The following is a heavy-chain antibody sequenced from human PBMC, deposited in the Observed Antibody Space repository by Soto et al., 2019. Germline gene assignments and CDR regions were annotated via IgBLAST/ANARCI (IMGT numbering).Heavy chain of an antibody. J-gene: IGHJ3*02. CDR1: GFTFSSYW. CDR3: ARASWLVGASDAFDI. Sequence: EVQLVESGGGLVQPGGSLRLSCAASGFTFSSYWMSWVRQAPGKGLEWVANIKQDGSEKYYVDSVKGRFTISRDNAKNSLYLQMHSLRAEDTAVYYCARASWLVGASDAFDIWGQGTMVTGSS. CDR2: IKQDGSEK. D-gene: IGHD1-26*01. V-gene: IGHV3-7*01.